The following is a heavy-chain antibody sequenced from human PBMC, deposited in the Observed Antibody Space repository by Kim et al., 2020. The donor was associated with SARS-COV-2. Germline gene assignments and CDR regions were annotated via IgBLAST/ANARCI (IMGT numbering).Heavy chain of an antibody. J-gene: IGHJ5*02. CDR1: GGSISSGGYY. V-gene: IGHV4-31*03. CDR3: ARGDYYDSSLTTPGNWFDP. D-gene: IGHD3-22*01. Sequence: SETLSLTCTVSGGSISSGGYYWSWIRQHPGKGLEWIGYIYYSGSTYYNPSLKSRVTISVDTSKNQFSLKLSSVTAADTAVYYCARGDYYDSSLTTPGNWFDPWGQGTLVTVSS. CDR2: IYYSGST.